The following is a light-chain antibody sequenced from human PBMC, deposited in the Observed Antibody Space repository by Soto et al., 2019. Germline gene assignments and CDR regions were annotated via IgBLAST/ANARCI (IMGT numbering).Light chain of an antibody. CDR2: GNN. CDR1: SSDIGAGYH. V-gene: IGLV1-40*01. CDR3: QSYDSSLSGSV. J-gene: IGLJ3*02. Sequence: QSVLTQPPSVSGAPGQRVTISFTGSSSDIGAGYHVHWYQQLPGTAPKLLIYGNNNRPSGVPDRFSGSKSGTSASLAITGLQAEDEADYYCQSYDSSLSGSVFGGGTKLTVL.